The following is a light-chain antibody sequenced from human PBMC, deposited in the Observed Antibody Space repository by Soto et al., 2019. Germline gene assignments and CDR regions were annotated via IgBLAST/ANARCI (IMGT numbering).Light chain of an antibody. Sequence: DMHMDKCTSSLCETMGDRVAITCRASQAISNSLAWYQQKPGKPPQLLIYAASTLQSGVPSRFSGSGSGTDFTLTISGLQPEDLATYYCHSYITARPTFVQGTRLAIK. V-gene: IGKV1-27*01. J-gene: IGKJ5*01. CDR3: HSYITARPT. CDR1: QAISNS. CDR2: AAS.